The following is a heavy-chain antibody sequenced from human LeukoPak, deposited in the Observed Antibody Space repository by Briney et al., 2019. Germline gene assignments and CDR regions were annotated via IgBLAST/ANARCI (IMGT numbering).Heavy chain of an antibody. J-gene: IGHJ6*02. CDR1: GFTFSSYA. CDR3: ARVIAVADPYYYYGMDV. V-gene: IGHV4-34*01. Sequence: GSLRLSCAASGFTFSSYAMSWIRQPPGKGLEWIGEINHSGSTNYNPSLKSRVTISVDTSKNQFSLKLSSVTAADTAVYYCARVIAVADPYYYYGMDVWGQGTTVTVSS. D-gene: IGHD6-19*01. CDR2: INHSGST.